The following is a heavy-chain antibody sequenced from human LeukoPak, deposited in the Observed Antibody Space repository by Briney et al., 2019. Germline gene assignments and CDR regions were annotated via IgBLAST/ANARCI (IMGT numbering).Heavy chain of an antibody. CDR2: ISSSSSYI. Sequence: GGSLRLSCTASGFTFGDYAMSWFRQAPGKGLEWVSSISSSSSYIYYADSVKGRFTISRDNAKNSLYLQMNSLRAEDTAVYYCARDLTVTRNFDYWGQGTLVTVSS. CDR3: ARDLTVTRNFDY. J-gene: IGHJ4*02. CDR1: GFTFGDYA. D-gene: IGHD4-17*01. V-gene: IGHV3-21*01.